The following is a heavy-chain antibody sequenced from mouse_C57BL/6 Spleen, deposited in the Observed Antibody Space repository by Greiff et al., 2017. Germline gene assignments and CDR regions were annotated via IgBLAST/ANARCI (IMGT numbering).Heavy chain of an antibody. V-gene: IGHV1-15*01. J-gene: IGHJ4*01. D-gene: IGHD1-1*01. CDR1: GYTFTDYE. CDR2: IDPETGGT. Sequence: QVQLQQSGAELVRPGASVTLSCKASGYTFTDYEMHWVKQTPVHGLEWIGAIDPETGGTAYNQKFKGKAILTADKSSSTAYMELRSLTSEDSAVYYCTKLLRSAMDYWGQGTSVTVSS. CDR3: TKLLRSAMDY.